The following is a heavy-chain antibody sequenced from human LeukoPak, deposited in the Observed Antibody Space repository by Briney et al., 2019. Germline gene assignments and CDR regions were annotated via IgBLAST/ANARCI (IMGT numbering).Heavy chain of an antibody. V-gene: IGHV3-30*02. J-gene: IGHJ4*02. CDR3: AKVNKYCSSTSCYYYFDY. CDR1: RFTFSSYG. Sequence: VGSLRLSCAASRFTFSSYGMHWVRHAPGKGLEWVAFIRYDGSNKYYADSVKGRFTISRDNSKNTLYLQMNSLRAEDTAVYYCAKVNKYCSSTSCYYYFDYWGQGTLVTVSS. D-gene: IGHD2-2*01. CDR2: IRYDGSNK.